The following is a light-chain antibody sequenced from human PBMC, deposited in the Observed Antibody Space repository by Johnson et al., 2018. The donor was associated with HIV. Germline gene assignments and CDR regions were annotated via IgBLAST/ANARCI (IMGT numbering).Light chain of an antibody. J-gene: IGLJ1*01. CDR2: DNN. V-gene: IGLV1-51*01. CDR3: GTWDSSLIFYF. CDR1: SSNIGNNY. Sequence: QSVLTQPPSVSAAPGQKVTISCSGSSSNIGNNYVSWYQQLPGTAPKLLIYDNNMRPSGIPDRFSGSKSGTSATLGITGLQTGDEADYYCGTWDSSLIFYFFGPGTKVTVL.